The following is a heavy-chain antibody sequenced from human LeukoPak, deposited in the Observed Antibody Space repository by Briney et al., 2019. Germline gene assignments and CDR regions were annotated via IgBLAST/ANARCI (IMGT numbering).Heavy chain of an antibody. D-gene: IGHD4-17*01. J-gene: IGHJ4*02. CDR1: GFTFSSYS. CDR2: ISSSSSYI. CDR3: AREDDYGDLAFDY. V-gene: IGHV3-21*01. Sequence: PGGSLRLSCAASGFTFSSYSMNWVRQAPGKGLEWVSSISSSSSYIYYADSVKGRFTISRDNAENSLYLQMNSLRAEDTAVYYCAREDDYGDLAFDYWGQGTLVTVSS.